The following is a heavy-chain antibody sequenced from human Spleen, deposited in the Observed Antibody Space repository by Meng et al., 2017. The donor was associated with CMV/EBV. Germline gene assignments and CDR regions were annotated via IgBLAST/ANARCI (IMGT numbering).Heavy chain of an antibody. J-gene: IGHJ4*02. CDR2: INANTGTP. D-gene: IGHD2-2*01. Sequence: VSCQTSGYSFTDYAINWVRQAPGQGLEWMGWINANTGTPFYAQGFTGRFVFSLDTSASTAYLEISSLKSEDTAVYYCARDSSTRTDYWGQGTLVTVSS. V-gene: IGHV7-4-1*02. CDR1: GYSFTDYA. CDR3: ARDSSTRTDY.